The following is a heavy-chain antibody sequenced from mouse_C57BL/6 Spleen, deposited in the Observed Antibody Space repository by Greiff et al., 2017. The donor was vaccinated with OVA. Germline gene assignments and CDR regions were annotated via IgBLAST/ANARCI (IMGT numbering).Heavy chain of an antibody. CDR3: ARLYGSSLYYFDY. J-gene: IGHJ2*01. V-gene: IGHV5-9*01. D-gene: IGHD1-1*01. CDR2: ISGGGGNT. CDR1: GFTFSSYT. Sequence: VQLKESGGGLVKPGGSLKLSCAASGFTFSSYTMSWVRQTPEKRLEWVATISGGGGNTYYPDSVKGRFTISRDNAKNTLYLQMSSLRSEDTALYYCARLYGSSLYYFDYWGQGTTLTVSS.